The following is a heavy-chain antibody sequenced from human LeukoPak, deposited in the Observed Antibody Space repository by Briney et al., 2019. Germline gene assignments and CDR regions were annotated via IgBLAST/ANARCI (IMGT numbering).Heavy chain of an antibody. V-gene: IGHV1-2*02. J-gene: IGHJ6*02. Sequence: ASVKVSCKASVFTFTDYYIHWVRQAPGQGLEWVGCINPDSGYTIYAQQFQGRVSLTRDTSISTAYMEVRRLTSDDTAVYCCARGSILLNYYAMDVWGQGTTVTVSS. CDR1: VFTFTDYY. CDR2: INPDSGYT. CDR3: ARGSILLNYYAMDV.